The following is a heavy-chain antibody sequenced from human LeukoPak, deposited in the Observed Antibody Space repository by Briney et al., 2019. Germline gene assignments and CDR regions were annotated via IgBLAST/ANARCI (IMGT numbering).Heavy chain of an antibody. CDR2: ISDDGRSK. D-gene: IGHD4-17*01. J-gene: IGHJ4*02. Sequence: GGSLRLSCAASGFSFISYGMHWVRQAPGKGLEWVGVISDDGRSKDYADSVKGRFTISRDNSRDTLYLQMNSLRAEDTAVYYCAKRPSDYGDYVSYFDYWGQGTLVTVSS. V-gene: IGHV3-30*18. CDR3: AKRPSDYGDYVSYFDY. CDR1: GFSFISYG.